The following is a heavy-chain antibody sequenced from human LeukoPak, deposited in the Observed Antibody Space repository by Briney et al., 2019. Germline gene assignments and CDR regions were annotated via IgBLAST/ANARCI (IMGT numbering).Heavy chain of an antibody. V-gene: IGHV1-8*01. J-gene: IGHJ6*02. D-gene: IGHD3-16*02. CDR3: ARGLSYTNYYYYYGMDV. Sequence: ASVKVSCKASGYTFTSYDINWVRQAPGQGLERMGWMNPNSGNTGYAQKFQGRVTMTRNTSISTAYMELSSLRSEDTAVYYCARGLSYTNYYYYYGMDVWGQGTTVTVSS. CDR1: GYTFTSYD. CDR2: MNPNSGNT.